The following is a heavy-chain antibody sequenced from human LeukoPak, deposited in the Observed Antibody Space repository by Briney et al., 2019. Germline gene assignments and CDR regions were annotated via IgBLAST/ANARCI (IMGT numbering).Heavy chain of an antibody. J-gene: IGHJ4*02. D-gene: IGHD2-8*01. CDR1: GFTFSNYW. CDR2: LNPGGTDT. V-gene: IGHV3-74*01. CDR3: VGSNVASY. Sequence: GGSLRLSCAASGFTFSNYWMHWVRQVPGTGLVWVSHLNPGGTDTYYADSVKGRFTVSRDNARNTLYLQMSNLRAEDTAVHYCVGSNVASYWGQGTLVTVSS.